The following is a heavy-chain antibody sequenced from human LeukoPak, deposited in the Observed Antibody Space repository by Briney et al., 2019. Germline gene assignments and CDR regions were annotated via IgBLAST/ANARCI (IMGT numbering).Heavy chain of an antibody. V-gene: IGHV4-34*01. J-gene: IGHJ6*04. CDR3: ARGRWGGSCGLFDDLYSYGMDV. Sequence: SETLSLTCAVYGGSFSGYYWSWIRQPPGKGLEWIGEINHSGSTNYNPSLKSRVTISVDTSKNQFSLKLSSVTAADTAVYYCARGRWGGSCGLFDDLYSYGMDVWGKGTTVTVCS. CDR1: GGSFSGYY. D-gene: IGHD3-9*01. CDR2: INHSGST.